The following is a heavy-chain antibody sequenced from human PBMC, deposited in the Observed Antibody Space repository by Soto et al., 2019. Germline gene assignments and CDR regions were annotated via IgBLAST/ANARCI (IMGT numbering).Heavy chain of an antibody. CDR2: INQDGSEK. Sequence: GGSLRLSCAASGFTFSSYWMSWVRQAPGKGLEWVANINQDGSEKYYVDSVKGRFTISRDNAKNSLYLQMNSLRAEDTAVYYCARDSAADYYDRSGYEAFDIWGQGTMVTVSS. CDR1: GFTFSSYW. J-gene: IGHJ3*02. CDR3: ARDSAADYYDRSGYEAFDI. V-gene: IGHV3-7*05. D-gene: IGHD3-22*01.